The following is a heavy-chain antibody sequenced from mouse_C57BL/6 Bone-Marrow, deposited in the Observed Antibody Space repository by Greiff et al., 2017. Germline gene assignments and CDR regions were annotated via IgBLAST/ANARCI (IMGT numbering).Heavy chain of an antibody. J-gene: IGHJ3*01. D-gene: IGHD1-1*01. CDR2: IHPNSGST. Sequence: VQLQQPGAELVKPGASVKLSCKASGYTFTSFWMHWVKQRPGQGLEWIGMIHPNSGSTNYNEKFKSKATLTVDKSSSTAYMQLSSLTSEDSAVYYCAIPSITAVVARGFAYWGKGTLVTVSA. CDR1: GYTFTSFW. V-gene: IGHV1-64*01. CDR3: AIPSITAVVARGFAY.